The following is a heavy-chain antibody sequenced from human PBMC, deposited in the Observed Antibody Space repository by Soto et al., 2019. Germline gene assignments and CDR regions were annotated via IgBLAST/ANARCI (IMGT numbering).Heavy chain of an antibody. D-gene: IGHD6-19*01. CDR1: GYSFSNFA. CDR2: INAGNGNT. Sequence: ASVKVSCKASGYSFSNFAIHWVRQAPGQRLEWMGWINAGNGNTKYSQKFQGRVTITRDTSASTAYMELSSLRSEDTAVYYCARAVAVPADFDYWGQGTLVTVSS. J-gene: IGHJ4*02. V-gene: IGHV1-3*01. CDR3: ARAVAVPADFDY.